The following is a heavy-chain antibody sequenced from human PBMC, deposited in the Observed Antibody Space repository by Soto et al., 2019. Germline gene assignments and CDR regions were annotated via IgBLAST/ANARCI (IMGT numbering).Heavy chain of an antibody. CDR3: ARTYSSGYYYDDY. CDR2: IYYSGST. CDR1: GGSISSGDYY. J-gene: IGHJ4*02. V-gene: IGHV4-30-4*01. D-gene: IGHD3-22*01. Sequence: SETLSLTCTVSGGSISSGDYYWSWIRQPPGKGLEWIGYIYYSGSTYYNPSLKSRVTISVDTSKNQFSPKLSSVTAADTAVYYCARTYSSGYYYDDYWGQGTLVTVSS.